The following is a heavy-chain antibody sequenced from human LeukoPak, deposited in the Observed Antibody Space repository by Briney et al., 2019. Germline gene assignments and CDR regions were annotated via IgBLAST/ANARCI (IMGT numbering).Heavy chain of an antibody. CDR2: IIPIFGTA. CDR1: GGTFSSYA. Sequence: GSSVKVSCKASGGTFSSYAISWVRQAPGQGLEWMGGIIPIFGTANYAQKFQGRVTITTDESTSTAYMELSSLRSEDTAVYYCARDLRVGSYTLIDYWGQGTLVTVSS. V-gene: IGHV1-69*05. CDR3: ARDLRVGSYTLIDY. J-gene: IGHJ4*02. D-gene: IGHD1-26*01.